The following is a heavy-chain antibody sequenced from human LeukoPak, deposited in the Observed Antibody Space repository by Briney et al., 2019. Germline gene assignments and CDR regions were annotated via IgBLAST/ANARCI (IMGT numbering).Heavy chain of an antibody. D-gene: IGHD6-19*01. J-gene: IGHJ4*02. CDR3: AKAVVGYYNFDY. CDR2: ISGSGGST. CDR1: GFTFSSYG. Sequence: GGTLRLSCAASGFTFSSYGMSWVRQAPGKGLEWVSTISGSGGSTYYADSVKGRFTISRDNSKNTLYLQMNSLRAEDTAIYYCAKAVVGYYNFDYWGQGTLVTVSS. V-gene: IGHV3-23*01.